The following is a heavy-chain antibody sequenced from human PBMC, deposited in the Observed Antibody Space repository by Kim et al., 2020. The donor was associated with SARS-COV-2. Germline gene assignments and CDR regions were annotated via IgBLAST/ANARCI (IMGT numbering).Heavy chain of an antibody. J-gene: IGHJ4*02. CDR2: ISGSGGNT. Sequence: GGSLRLSCAVSGFTFSSFGMTWVRQAPGKGLECVSTISGSGGNTYYADSVKGRFTISRDNSKNTLLLQMNSLRAEDTAVYYCAKHRTTATNHFDYWGQGPLVTVSS. CDR1: GFTFSSFG. V-gene: IGHV3-23*01. D-gene: IGHD2-21*02. CDR3: AKHRTTATNHFDY.